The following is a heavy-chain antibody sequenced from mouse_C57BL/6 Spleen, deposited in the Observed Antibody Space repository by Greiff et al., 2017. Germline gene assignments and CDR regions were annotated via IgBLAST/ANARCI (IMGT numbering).Heavy chain of an antibody. V-gene: IGHV3-6*01. J-gene: IGHJ1*03. D-gene: IGHD1-1*01. CDR3: ASGVTTVVDRSVDV. Sequence: VQLQQSGPGLVQPSQSLSLTCSFTGYSITSVYYWIWIRQLPGNKLEWMGYIRYDGSNNYNPSLQNRSAITRNTSKNQFVLNLNAGTTEDTATYYCASGVTTVVDRSVDVWGTGTTVTVAS. CDR2: IRYDGSN. CDR1: GYSITSVYY.